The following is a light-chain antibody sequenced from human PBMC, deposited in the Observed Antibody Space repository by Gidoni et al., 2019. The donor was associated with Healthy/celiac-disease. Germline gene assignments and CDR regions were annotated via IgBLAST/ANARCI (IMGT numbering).Light chain of an antibody. J-gene: IGKJ1*01. CDR1: QSVSTY. Sequence: ETVLTQSPATPSLSPGETATLSCRASQSVSTYLAWYQQKPGQAPRLLIYDASNRATGIPARFSGSGSGTDFTLTISSLEPEDFAVYYCQQRSNWPPWTFGQGTKVEIK. CDR2: DAS. CDR3: QQRSNWPPWT. V-gene: IGKV3-11*01.